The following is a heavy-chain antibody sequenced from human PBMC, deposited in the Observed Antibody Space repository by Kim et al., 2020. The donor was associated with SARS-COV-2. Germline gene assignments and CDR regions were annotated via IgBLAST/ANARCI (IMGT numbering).Heavy chain of an antibody. CDR3: ARDLLPREGYNFLLHHYYCGMDV. CDR2: IIPIFGTA. J-gene: IGHJ6*02. CDR1: GGTFSSYA. V-gene: IGHV1-69*13. D-gene: IGHD3-3*01. Sequence: SVKVSCKASGGTFSSYAISWVRQAPGQGLEWMGGIIPIFGTANYAQKFQGRVTITADESTSTAYMELSSLRSEDTAVNYCARDLLPREGYNFLLHHYYCGMDVGGPGTTITVS.